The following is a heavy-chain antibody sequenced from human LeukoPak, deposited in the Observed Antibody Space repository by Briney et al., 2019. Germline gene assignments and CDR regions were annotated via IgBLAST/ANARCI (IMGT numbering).Heavy chain of an antibody. CDR2: IYSGGST. CDR1: GFTVSSNY. J-gene: IGHJ5*02. Sequence: GGSLRLSCAASGFTVSSNYMSWVRQAPGKGLEWVSVIYSGGSTYYADSVKGRFTISRDNSKNTLYLQMNSLRAEDTAVYYCARSMVRGVLLRMYNWFDPWGQGTLVTVSS. D-gene: IGHD3-10*01. V-gene: IGHV3-66*01. CDR3: ARSMVRGVLLRMYNWFDP.